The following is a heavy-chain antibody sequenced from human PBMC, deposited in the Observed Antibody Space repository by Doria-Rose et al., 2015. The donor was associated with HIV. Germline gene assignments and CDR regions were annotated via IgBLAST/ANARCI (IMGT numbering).Heavy chain of an antibody. J-gene: IGHJ4*02. V-gene: IGHV2-26*01. D-gene: IGHD6-13*01. CDR3: ARIKSSRWYHKYYFDF. CDR1: GVSLSSPGMG. CDR2: IFSDDER. Sequence: SGPVLVKPTETLTLTCTVSGVSLSSPGMGVSWIRQPPGKALEWLANIFSDDERSYKTSLKSRLTISRCTSESQVVLTMTDMDPVDTATYYCARIKSSRWYHKYYFDFWGQGTLVIVSA.